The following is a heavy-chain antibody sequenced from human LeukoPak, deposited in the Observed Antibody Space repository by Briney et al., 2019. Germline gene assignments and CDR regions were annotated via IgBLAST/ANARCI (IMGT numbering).Heavy chain of an antibody. D-gene: IGHD6-19*01. CDR3: ARDLAVPGTARGY. Sequence: ASVKVSCKASGYTFSAYDISWMRQAPGQGLEWMGGINTNTGNPTYAQDFTGRFVFSLDSSVTTAYLQIDSVQADDTAVYFCARDLAVPGTARGYWGQGTLVTVSS. J-gene: IGHJ4*02. CDR2: INTNTGNP. CDR1: GYTFSAYD. V-gene: IGHV7-4-1*01.